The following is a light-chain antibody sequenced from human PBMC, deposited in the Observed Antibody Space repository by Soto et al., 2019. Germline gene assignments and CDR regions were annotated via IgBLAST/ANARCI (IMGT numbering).Light chain of an antibody. V-gene: IGKV3-15*01. Sequence: EIVMTQSPATLSVSPGERATLACSASHTINGNLAWYQQKPGQSPRLLIYGTSTRATGVPARFSGSGSGTEFTLTISSLQPDDFATYYCQQYNSLYTFGQGTRLEIK. J-gene: IGKJ5*01. CDR1: HTINGN. CDR2: GTS. CDR3: QQYNSLYT.